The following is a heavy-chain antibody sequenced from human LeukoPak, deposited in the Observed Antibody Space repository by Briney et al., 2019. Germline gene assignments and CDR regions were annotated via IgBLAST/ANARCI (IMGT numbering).Heavy chain of an antibody. V-gene: IGHV1-69*05. CDR3: ASRVRLEPNGFDC. J-gene: IGHJ4*02. CDR1: GGTFSSYA. D-gene: IGHD1-1*01. CDR2: IIPIFGTA. Sequence: SVKVSCKASGGTFSSYAISWVRQAPGQGLEWMGGIIPIFGTANYAQKFQGRVTITTDESTSTAYMELSSLRSEDTAVYYCASRVRLEPNGFDCWGQGTLVTVSS.